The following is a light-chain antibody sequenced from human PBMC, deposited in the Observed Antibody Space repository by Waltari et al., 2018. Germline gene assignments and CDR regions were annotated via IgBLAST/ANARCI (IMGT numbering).Light chain of an antibody. J-gene: IGLJ1*01. Sequence: QSALTQPASASGSPGQSITISCTGTSSDIGGYNPVPWYQQHPGKAPKLMIYDVSNRPSGVSNRFSGFKSGNTASLTISGLQAEDEADYYCTSYRSSSTLPYVFGTGTKVTVL. CDR2: DVS. CDR1: SSDIGGYNP. CDR3: TSYRSSSTLPYV. V-gene: IGLV2-14*03.